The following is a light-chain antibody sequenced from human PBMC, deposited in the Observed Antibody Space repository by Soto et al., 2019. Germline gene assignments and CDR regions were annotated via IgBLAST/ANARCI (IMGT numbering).Light chain of an antibody. CDR3: QQANSLPWT. J-gene: IGKJ1*01. V-gene: IGKV1-12*02. CDR1: QGISTW. CDR2: GAS. Sequence: DIQMTQSPSSVSASEGDRVVITCRASQGISTWLAWYQQKPGKAPKLLIYGASTLHSGVPSRFSGSGSGTDFTLTITRLQPEDFATYYCQQANSLPWTFGQGTKVEIK.